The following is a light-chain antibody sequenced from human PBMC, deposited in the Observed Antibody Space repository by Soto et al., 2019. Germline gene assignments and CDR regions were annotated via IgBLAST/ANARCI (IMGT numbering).Light chain of an antibody. Sequence: EIVMTQSPATLSVSPGERATLSCRASQSVSSNLAWYQQKPGQAPRLLIYGASTRATGIPARFSGSGSGTEFTPTISSLQSEDFAVYYCQHYNNWPRTFGQGTKLEIK. CDR1: QSVSSN. CDR3: QHYNNWPRT. J-gene: IGKJ1*01. V-gene: IGKV3-15*01. CDR2: GAS.